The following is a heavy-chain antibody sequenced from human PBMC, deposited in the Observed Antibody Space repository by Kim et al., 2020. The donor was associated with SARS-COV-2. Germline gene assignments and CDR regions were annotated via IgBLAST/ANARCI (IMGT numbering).Heavy chain of an antibody. J-gene: IGHJ3*02. V-gene: IGHV4-30-2*01. CDR3: ARAAGGSHKAFDI. CDR2: IYHSGST. Sequence: SETLSLTCAVSGGSISSGGYSWSWIRQPPGKGLEWIGYIYHSGSTYYNPSLKSRVTISVDRSKNQFSLKLSSVTAADTAVYYCARAAGGSHKAFDIWGQGTMVTVSS. D-gene: IGHD1-26*01. CDR1: GGSISSGGYS.